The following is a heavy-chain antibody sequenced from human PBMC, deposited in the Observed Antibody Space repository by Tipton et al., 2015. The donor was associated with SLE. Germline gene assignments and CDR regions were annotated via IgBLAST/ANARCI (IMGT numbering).Heavy chain of an antibody. D-gene: IGHD7-27*01. CDR2: IYYSGST. J-gene: IGHJ4*02. Sequence: TLSLTCTVSGGSISSYYWSWIRQPPGKGLEWIGYIYYSGSTNYNPSLKSRVTISVDTSKNQFSLKLSSVTAADTAIYYCAREASNWGSGNFDYWGQGTLVTVSS. CDR3: AREASNWGSGNFDY. V-gene: IGHV4-59*12. CDR1: GGSISSYY.